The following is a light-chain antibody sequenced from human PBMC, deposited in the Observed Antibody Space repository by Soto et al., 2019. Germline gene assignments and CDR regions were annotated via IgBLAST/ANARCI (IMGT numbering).Light chain of an antibody. Sequence: EIVMTQSPATLSVSPGESATLSCRASQSVSSNLAWYQQKPGQAPRLLIYGASTRATGIPARFSGSGSGTEFTLTISSLQSEDFAVYYCQQYNIWPQTFGQGTKVEIK. CDR2: GAS. J-gene: IGKJ1*01. CDR1: QSVSSN. CDR3: QQYNIWPQT. V-gene: IGKV3-15*01.